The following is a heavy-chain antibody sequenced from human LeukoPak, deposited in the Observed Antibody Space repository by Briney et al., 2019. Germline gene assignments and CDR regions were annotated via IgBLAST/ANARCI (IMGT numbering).Heavy chain of an antibody. CDR3: ARDRYCSSTSCYAAGWFDP. CDR2: INPNSGGT. Sequence: ASVKVSCKASGYTFTGYYMHWVRQAPGQGLEWMGRINPNSGGTNYAQKFQVRVTMTRDTSISTAYMELSRLRSDDTAVYYCARDRYCSSTSCYAAGWFDPWGQGTLVTVSS. V-gene: IGHV1-2*06. CDR1: GYTFTGYY. J-gene: IGHJ5*02. D-gene: IGHD2-2*01.